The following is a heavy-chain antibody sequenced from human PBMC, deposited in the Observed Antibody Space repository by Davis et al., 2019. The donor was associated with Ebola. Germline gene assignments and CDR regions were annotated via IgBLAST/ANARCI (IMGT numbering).Heavy chain of an antibody. D-gene: IGHD1-26*01. CDR3: TSGSYAGGEDY. CDR2: INPSGGGT. V-gene: IGHV1-46*01. Sequence: ASVKVSCKASGYTFTSYYMHWVRQAPGQGLEWMGIINPSGGGTSYAQKFQGRVTMTRDTSTSTVYMELSSLRSEDTAVYYCTSGSYAGGEDYWGQGTLVTVSS. CDR1: GYTFTSYY. J-gene: IGHJ4*02.